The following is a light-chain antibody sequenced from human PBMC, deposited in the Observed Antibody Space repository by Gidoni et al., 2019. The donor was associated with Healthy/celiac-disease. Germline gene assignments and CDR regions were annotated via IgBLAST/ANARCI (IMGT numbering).Light chain of an antibody. CDR1: QSVSSY. V-gene: IGKV3-11*01. J-gene: IGKJ5*01. Sequence: EIVLTQSPATLSLSTGERATLSGRASQSVSSYLAWYKPKPGQAPRLLIYDASNRATGIPARFSGSGSGTDFTLTISSLEPEAFAVYYCQQRSNWITFGQGTRLEIK. CDR3: QQRSNWIT. CDR2: DAS.